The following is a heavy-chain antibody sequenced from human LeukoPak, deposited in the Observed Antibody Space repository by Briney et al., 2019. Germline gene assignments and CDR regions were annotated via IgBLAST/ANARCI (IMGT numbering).Heavy chain of an antibody. CDR2: IYTSGNA. V-gene: IGHV4-4*07. CDR3: ARVSLQAVTNGYSFEY. D-gene: IGHD2-8*01. J-gene: IGHJ4*02. Sequence: SETLSLTCTVSGASISTYYWSSIRQPAGEGLEWIGRIYTSGNANYNPSLKSRVTMSLDTSKTQFSLRLSSVTAADTAVYYCARVSLQAVTNGYSFEYWGQGTLVTVSS. CDR1: GASISTYY.